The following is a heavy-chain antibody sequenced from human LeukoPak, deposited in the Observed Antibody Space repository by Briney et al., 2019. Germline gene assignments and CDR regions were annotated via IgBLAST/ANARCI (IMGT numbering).Heavy chain of an antibody. CDR2: IYHSGST. CDR1: GGSISSGGYS. Sequence: SQTLSLTCAVSGGSISSGGYSWSWIRQPPGKGLEWIGYIYHSGSTYYNPSLKGRVTISVDRSKNQFSLKLSSVTAADTAVYYCARDSIHYDILTGYYSSNWFDPWGQGTLVTVSS. CDR3: ARDSIHYDILTGYYSSNWFDP. J-gene: IGHJ5*02. V-gene: IGHV4-30-2*01. D-gene: IGHD3-9*01.